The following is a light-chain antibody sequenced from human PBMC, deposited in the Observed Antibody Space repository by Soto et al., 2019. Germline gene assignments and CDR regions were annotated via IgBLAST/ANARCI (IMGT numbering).Light chain of an antibody. CDR3: QQYYSYPQT. V-gene: IGKV1-8*01. CDR1: QGISSY. Sequence: IQMTQSPSTLPASVGDRVTITCRASQGISSYLAWYQQKPGKAPKLLIYAASTLQSGVPSRFSGSGSGTDFTLTISCLQSEDFATYYCQQYYSYPQTFGQGTKVDIK. J-gene: IGKJ1*01. CDR2: AAS.